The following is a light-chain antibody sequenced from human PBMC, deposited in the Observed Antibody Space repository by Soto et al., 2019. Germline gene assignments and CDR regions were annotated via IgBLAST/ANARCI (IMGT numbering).Light chain of an antibody. J-gene: IGLJ2*01. CDR1: TSNIGSQT. CDR2: IDN. CDR3: ASWADSLNGPV. Sequence: QSVLTQPPSASGTPGQRVSISCSGSTSNIGSQTVNWYQRLPGTAPTLLIYIDNQRPSGVPDRFSGSKSGTSASLAISGLQSEDEDDYFCASWADSLNGPVFGGGTKLTVL. V-gene: IGLV1-44*01.